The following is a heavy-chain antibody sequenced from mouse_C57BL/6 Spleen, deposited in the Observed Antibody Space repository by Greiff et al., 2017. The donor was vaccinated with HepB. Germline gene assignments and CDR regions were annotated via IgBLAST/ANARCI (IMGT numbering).Heavy chain of an antibody. Sequence: EVQLQQSGPELVKPGASVKMSCKASGYTFTDYNMHWVKQSHGKSLEWIGYINPNNGGTSYNQKFKGKATLTVNKSSSTAYMELRSLTSEDSAVYYCAREKLDSSGYVLFAYWGQGTLVTVSA. J-gene: IGHJ3*01. CDR2: INPNNGGT. V-gene: IGHV1-22*01. D-gene: IGHD3-2*02. CDR3: AREKLDSSGYVLFAY. CDR1: GYTFTDYN.